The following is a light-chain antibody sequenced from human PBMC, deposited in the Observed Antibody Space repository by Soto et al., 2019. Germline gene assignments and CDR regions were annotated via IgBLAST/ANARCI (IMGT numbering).Light chain of an antibody. V-gene: IGLV2-14*01. CDR2: EVS. J-gene: IGLJ2*01. Sequence: QSALTQPASVSGSPGQSITISCTATSSDVGGYNWVAWYQQHPGKVPKLIIYEVSNRPSGVSNRFSGSKSGNTASLTISGLQTEDEAHHYCSLSSASGIHVFGGGTKVTVL. CDR1: SSDVGGYNW. CDR3: SLSSASGIHV.